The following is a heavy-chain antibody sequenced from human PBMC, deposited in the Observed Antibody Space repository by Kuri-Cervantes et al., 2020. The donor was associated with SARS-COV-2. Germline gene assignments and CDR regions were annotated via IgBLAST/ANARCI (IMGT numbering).Heavy chain of an antibody. CDR1: GFTFNSYS. CDR3: ARDPSTHTSIAAPTDY. V-gene: IGHV3-21*01. Sequence: GSLKISCAASGFTFNSYSMNWVRQAPGKGLEWVSSISSSSSYIYYADSVKGRFTISRDNAKNSLYLQMNSLRAEDTAVYYCARDPSTHTSIAAPTDYWGQGTLVTVSS. D-gene: IGHD6-6*01. CDR2: ISSSSSYI. J-gene: IGHJ4*02.